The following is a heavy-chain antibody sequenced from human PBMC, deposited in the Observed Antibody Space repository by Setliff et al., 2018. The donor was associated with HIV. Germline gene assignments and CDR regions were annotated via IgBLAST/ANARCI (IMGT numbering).Heavy chain of an antibody. CDR3: ARGEFYCGTDCYWSSFDY. Sequence: SVKVSCKASGGTFRSHEISWVRQAPGQGLEWMGGIVPILNTGNYAPKFQGRVTITTDESTTTAYMELSSLRSEDTAVYYCARGEFYCGTDCYWSSFDYWGQGILVTVSS. J-gene: IGHJ4*02. D-gene: IGHD2-21*02. CDR1: GGTFRSHE. CDR2: IVPILNTG. V-gene: IGHV1-69*05.